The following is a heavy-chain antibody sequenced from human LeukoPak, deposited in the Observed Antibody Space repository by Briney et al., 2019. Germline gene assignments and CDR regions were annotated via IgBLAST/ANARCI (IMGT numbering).Heavy chain of an antibody. CDR2: ISSSGSN. J-gene: IGHJ4*02. Sequence: SETLSLTCTVSGGSISSYYWSWIRQPPGKGLERIGYISSSGSNSFKPSFKSRVTISQDTSKNQLSLKLSSVTAAGTAVYYCARHLPYCSGGCCYFDYWGQGTLVTVSS. CDR1: GGSISSYY. CDR3: ARHLPYCSGGCCYFDY. V-gene: IGHV4-59*08. D-gene: IGHD2-15*01.